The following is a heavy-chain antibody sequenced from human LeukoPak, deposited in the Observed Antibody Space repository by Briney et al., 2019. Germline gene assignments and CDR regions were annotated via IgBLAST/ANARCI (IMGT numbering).Heavy chain of an antibody. D-gene: IGHD1-26*01. CDR2: SYSGGTS. J-gene: IGHJ4*02. CDR1: GFTVSTDH. CDR3: ARVWELSFDY. V-gene: IGHV3-53*01. Sequence: GGSLRLSCAASGFTVSTDHMSWVRQAPGKGLEWVAVSYSGGTSQYAESVKGRFTISRDNSENMLYLQMNSLRAEDTALYYCARVWELSFDYWGQGTLVTVSS.